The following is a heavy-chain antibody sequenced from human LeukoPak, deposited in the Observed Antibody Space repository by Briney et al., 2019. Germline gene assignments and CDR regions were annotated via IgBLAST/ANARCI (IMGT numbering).Heavy chain of an antibody. V-gene: IGHV3-23*01. CDR3: AKASGGSGSYFDY. CDR1: GFTFSSYA. D-gene: IGHD1-26*01. CDR2: ITESGGST. Sequence: GGSLRLSCAASGFTFSSYAMSWVRQAPGKGLEWVSAITESGGSTYYADSVKGRFTISRDNSKNTLYLQMNSLRAEDTAAYYCAKASGGSGSYFDYWGQGTLVTVSS. J-gene: IGHJ4*02.